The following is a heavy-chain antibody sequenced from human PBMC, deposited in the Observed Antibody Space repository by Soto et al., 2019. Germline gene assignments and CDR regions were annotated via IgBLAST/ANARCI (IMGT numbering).Heavy chain of an antibody. Sequence: EVQLLESGGGLVQPGGSLRLSCAASGFTFSSYAMSWVRQAPGKGLEWVSAISGSGGSTYYADSVKGRFTISRDNSKNTLYLHMNSLRAEDKAVYYCAKTYYDFWSGYYTNWYFDLWGRGTLVTGSS. CDR1: GFTFSSYA. CDR2: ISGSGGST. J-gene: IGHJ2*01. D-gene: IGHD3-3*01. V-gene: IGHV3-23*01. CDR3: AKTYYDFWSGYYTNWYFDL.